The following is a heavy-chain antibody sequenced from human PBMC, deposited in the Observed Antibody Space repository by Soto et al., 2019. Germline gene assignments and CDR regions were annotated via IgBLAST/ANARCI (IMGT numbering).Heavy chain of an antibody. CDR1: GGSISSGGYY. Sequence: SETLSLTCTVSGGSISSGGYYWSCIRQHPGKGLEWIGYIYYSGSTYYKPSLKSRVTISVDTSKNQFSLKLSSVTAADTAVYYCARVYGDYLDYWGQGTLVTVSS. CDR2: IYYSGST. V-gene: IGHV4-31*03. CDR3: ARVYGDYLDY. D-gene: IGHD4-17*01. J-gene: IGHJ4*02.